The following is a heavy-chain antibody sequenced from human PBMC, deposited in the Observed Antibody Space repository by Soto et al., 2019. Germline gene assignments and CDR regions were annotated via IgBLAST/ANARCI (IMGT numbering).Heavy chain of an antibody. CDR1: GYAFTSYG. CDR2: ISAYNGNT. CDR3: ARVAKAGYYYYYYMDV. V-gene: IGHV1-18*01. Sequence: ASVKVSCKASGYAFTSYGISWVRQAPGQGLEWMGWISAYNGNTNYAQKLQGRVTMTTDTSTSTAYMELRSLRSDDTAVYYCARVAKAGYYYYYYMDVWGKGTTVTVSS. J-gene: IGHJ6*03.